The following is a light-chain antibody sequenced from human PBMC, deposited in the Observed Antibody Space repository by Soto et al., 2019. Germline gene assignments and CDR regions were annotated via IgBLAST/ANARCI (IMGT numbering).Light chain of an antibody. CDR1: QFVSSRS. CDR3: QQYANSPIT. J-gene: IGKJ5*01. V-gene: IGKV3-20*01. Sequence: EIVLTQSPGTLSLSPGESATLLCRASQFVSSRSLAWYQQKLGQAPRLLIYGASNRATGIPGRFSASGSGTDFTLTITPLEPEDVAVYFCQQYANSPITFGQGTRLDIK. CDR2: GAS.